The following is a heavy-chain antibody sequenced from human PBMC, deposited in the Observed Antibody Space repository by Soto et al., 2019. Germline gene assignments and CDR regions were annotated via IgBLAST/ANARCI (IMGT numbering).Heavy chain of an antibody. Sequence: QVQLVESGGGVVQPGRSPRLSCAASGFTFSSYGMHWVRQAPGKGLEWVAVISYDGSNKYYADSVKGRFTISRDNSKNTLYLQMNSLRAEDTAVYYCAKGRGYFDHWGQGTLVTVSS. CDR2: ISYDGSNK. J-gene: IGHJ5*02. V-gene: IGHV3-30*18. CDR3: AKGRGYFDH. CDR1: GFTFSSYG. D-gene: IGHD3-10*01.